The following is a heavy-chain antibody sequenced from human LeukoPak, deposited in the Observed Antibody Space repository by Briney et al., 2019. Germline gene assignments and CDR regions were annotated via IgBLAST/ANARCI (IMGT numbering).Heavy chain of an antibody. CDR1: GDSITNHY. CDR2: LFHTGNT. D-gene: IGHD3-9*01. CDR3: ARTQMDFDILTVHHKYFDY. J-gene: IGHJ4*02. Sequence: NPSETLSLTCTVSGDSITNHYWNWPRQPPGKGLEWIGNLFHTGNTDYNPSLKSRVTISIQTSKNQFSLKLSSVTAADTAVYYCARTQMDFDILTVHHKYFDYWGQGILVTVSS. V-gene: IGHV4-59*11.